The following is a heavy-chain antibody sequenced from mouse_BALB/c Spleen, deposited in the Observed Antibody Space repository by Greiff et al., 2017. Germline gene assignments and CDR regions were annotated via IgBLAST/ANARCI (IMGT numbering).Heavy chain of an antibody. Sequence: VQLQESGAELMKPGASVKISCKATGYTFSSYWIEWVKQRPGHGLEWIGEILPGSGSTNYNEKFKGKATFTADTSSNTAYMQLSSLTSEDSAVYYCARLRYGNYYAMDYWGQGTSVTVSS. D-gene: IGHD2-10*02. CDR2: ILPGSGST. CDR3: ARLRYGNYYAMDY. V-gene: IGHV1-9*01. J-gene: IGHJ4*01. CDR1: GYTFSSYW.